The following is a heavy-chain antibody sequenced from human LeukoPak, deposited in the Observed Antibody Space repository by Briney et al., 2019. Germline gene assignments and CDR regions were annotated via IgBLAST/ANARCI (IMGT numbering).Heavy chain of an antibody. CDR3: ARAVPPTPTSYGMDV. J-gene: IGHJ6*04. CDR2: IYYSGST. V-gene: IGHV4-30-4*01. Sequence: PSETLSLTCPVSGGSTTSGDYYWGWIRQPPGKGLEWIGYIYYSGSTYYSPSLKSRVSVSVDTSKNQFSLKLSSVTAADTAVYYCARAVPPTPTSYGMDVWGKGTTVTVSS. D-gene: IGHD4-23*01. CDR1: GGSTTSGDYY.